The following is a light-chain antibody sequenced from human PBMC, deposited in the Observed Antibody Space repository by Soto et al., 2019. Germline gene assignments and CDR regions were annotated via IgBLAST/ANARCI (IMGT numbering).Light chain of an antibody. Sequence: WIQYPETLSLSPGEGGTLCRGSSQSVSSSNLAWYQQKPGQAPSLLIYGASSRATGVPDRFSGSGSGTDFTLTISRLEPEDFAVYYCQQYGSSRLTFGGGTKVDIK. J-gene: IGKJ4*01. CDR3: QQYGSSRLT. CDR1: QSVSSSN. CDR2: GAS. V-gene: IGKV3-20*01.